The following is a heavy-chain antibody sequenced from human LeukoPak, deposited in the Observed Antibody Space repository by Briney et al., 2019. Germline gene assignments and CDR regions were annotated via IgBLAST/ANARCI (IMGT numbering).Heavy chain of an antibody. D-gene: IGHD4-17*01. J-gene: IGHJ3*02. V-gene: IGHV3-48*04. CDR1: GFTFSSYS. CDR2: ISSSSSTI. Sequence: GGSLRLSCAASGFTFSSYSMNWVRQAPGKGLEWVSYISSSSSTIYYADSVKGRFTISRDNAKNSLYLQMNSLRAEDTAVYYCARVRPDYGDYLSPAFDIWGQGTMVTVSS. CDR3: ARVRPDYGDYLSPAFDI.